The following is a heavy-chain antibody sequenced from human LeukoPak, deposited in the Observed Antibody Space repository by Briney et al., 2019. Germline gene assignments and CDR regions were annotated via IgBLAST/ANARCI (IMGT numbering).Heavy chain of an antibody. D-gene: IGHD3-22*01. CDR1: GFTFDDYA. CDR3: ARLPIVVITSGGY. CDR2: ISDSGAAT. Sequence: GGSLRLSCAASGFTFDDYAMHWVRQAPGKGLEWVSTISDSGAATYYADSVKGRFTILRDNSKNTLYLQMNSLRAEDTAVYYCARLPIVVITSGGYWGQGTLVTVSS. V-gene: IGHV3-23*01. J-gene: IGHJ4*02.